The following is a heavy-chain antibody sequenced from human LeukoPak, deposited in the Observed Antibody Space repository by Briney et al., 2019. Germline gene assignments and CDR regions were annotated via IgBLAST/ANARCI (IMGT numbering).Heavy chain of an antibody. CDR2: IYFSGST. D-gene: IGHD6-6*01. CDR1: GGSINNNNYY. J-gene: IGHJ5*02. Sequence: KPSETLSLTCSVSGGSINNNNYYWDWIRQPPGKGLEWIGSIYFSGSTYYNPSLKSRVTIFVDTPKNLFSLKLHSVTAADTAIYYCVRHGEIPARIDTWGQGTLVTVSS. CDR3: VRHGEIPARIDT. V-gene: IGHV4-39*01.